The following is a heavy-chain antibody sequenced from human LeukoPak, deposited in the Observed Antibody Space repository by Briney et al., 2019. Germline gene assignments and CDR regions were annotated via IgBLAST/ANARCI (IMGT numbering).Heavy chain of an antibody. CDR1: GFTFGDYA. CDR2: IRSKAYGGTT. Sequence: GGSLRLSCTASGFTFGDYAMSWVRQAPGKGLEWVGFIRSKAYGGTTEYAASVKGRFTISRDDSKSIAYLQMNSLRAEDTAVYYCAKDGPWGSYSPGDYWGQGTLVTVSS. J-gene: IGHJ4*02. CDR3: AKDGPWGSYSPGDY. V-gene: IGHV3-49*04. D-gene: IGHD1-26*01.